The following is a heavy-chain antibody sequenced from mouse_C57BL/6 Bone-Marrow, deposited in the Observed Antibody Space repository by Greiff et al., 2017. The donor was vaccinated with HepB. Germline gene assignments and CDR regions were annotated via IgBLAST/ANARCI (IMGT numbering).Heavy chain of an antibody. D-gene: IGHD2-3*01. CDR2: ISSGSSTI. J-gene: IGHJ4*01. Sequence: DVKLVESGGGLVKPGGSLKLSCAASGFTFSDYGMHWVRQAPEKGLEWVAYISSGSSTIYYADTVKGRFTISRDNAKNTLFLQMTSLRSEDTAMYYCARTGYYVGYYYAMDYWGQGTSVTVSS. V-gene: IGHV5-17*01. CDR3: ARTGYYVGYYYAMDY. CDR1: GFTFSDYG.